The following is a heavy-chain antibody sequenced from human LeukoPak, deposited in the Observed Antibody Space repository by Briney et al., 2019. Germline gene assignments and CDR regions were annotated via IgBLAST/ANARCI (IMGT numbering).Heavy chain of an antibody. CDR1: GFTFSSYW. Sequence: AGGSLRLSCAASGFTFSSYWMSWVRQAPGKGLEWVANIKQDGSEKYYVDSVKGRFTISRDNAKNSLYLQMNSLRAEDTAVYYCARSPSPHYDILTGYSFLFDYWGQGTLVTVSS. CDR3: ARSPSPHYDILTGYSFLFDY. V-gene: IGHV3-7*01. CDR2: IKQDGSEK. D-gene: IGHD3-9*01. J-gene: IGHJ4*02.